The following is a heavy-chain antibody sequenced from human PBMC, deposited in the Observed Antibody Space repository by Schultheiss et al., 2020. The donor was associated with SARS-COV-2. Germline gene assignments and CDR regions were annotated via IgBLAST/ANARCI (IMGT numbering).Heavy chain of an antibody. J-gene: IGHJ4*02. CDR1: GFTFSSYS. Sequence: GGSLRLSCAASGFTFSSYSMNWVRQAPGKGLEWVSSISTSSTYMYYADSLKGRFTISRDNSKNTLCLQMNSLRAEDTAVYYCARSWTWYSAFDIWGQGTLVTVSS. V-gene: IGHV3-21*01. D-gene: IGHD6-13*01. CDR2: ISTSSTYM. CDR3: ARSWTWYSAFDI.